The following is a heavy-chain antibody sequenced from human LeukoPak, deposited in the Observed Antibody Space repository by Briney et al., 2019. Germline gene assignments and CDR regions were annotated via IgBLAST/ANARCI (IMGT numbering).Heavy chain of an antibody. D-gene: IGHD6-19*01. CDR1: GFIFTKYG. CDR2: ISAYNGDT. J-gene: IGHJ5*02. Sequence: ASVKVSCKASGFIFTKYGINWVRQAPGQGLEWVGWISAYNGDTRYAQKFQGRVTLTTDTPTTTAFMELRSLSSDDTAVHYCARDPSNTSGWKTWFDPWGQGTLVTVSS. V-gene: IGHV1-18*01. CDR3: ARDPSNTSGWKTWFDP.